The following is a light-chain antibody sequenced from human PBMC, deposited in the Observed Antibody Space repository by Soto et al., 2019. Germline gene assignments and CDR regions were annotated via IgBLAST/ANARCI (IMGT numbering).Light chain of an antibody. Sequence: EIVLTQSPGTLSLSPGERATLSCRASQSVSSSYLAWYQQKPGQAPRLVIHGASSRATGIPDRFSGSGSGTDFTLTISSLEPEDFAVYYCQQRSNWPITFGQGTRLEIK. CDR1: QSVSSSY. J-gene: IGKJ5*01. CDR2: GAS. V-gene: IGKV3D-20*02. CDR3: QQRSNWPIT.